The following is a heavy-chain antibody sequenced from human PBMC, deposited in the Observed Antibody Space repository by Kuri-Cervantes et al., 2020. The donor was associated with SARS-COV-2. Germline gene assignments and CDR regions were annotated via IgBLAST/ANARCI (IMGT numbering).Heavy chain of an antibody. V-gene: IGHV3-30-3*01. CDR3: ARDLSWAAAGSLDY. CDR1: GFTFSSYA. Sequence: GESLKISCAASGFTFSSYAMHWVRQAPGKGLEWVAVISYDGSNKYYADSVKGRFTISRDNSKNTLYLQMNSLRAEDTAVYYCARDLSWAAAGSLDYWGQGTLVTSPQ. J-gene: IGHJ4*02. D-gene: IGHD6-13*01. CDR2: ISYDGSNK.